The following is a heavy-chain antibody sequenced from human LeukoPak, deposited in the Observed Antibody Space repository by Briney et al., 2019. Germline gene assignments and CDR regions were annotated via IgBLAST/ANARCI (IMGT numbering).Heavy chain of an antibody. CDR1: GYSFTSYW. V-gene: IGHV5-51*01. J-gene: IGHJ3*02. Sequence: GESLKISCKGSGYSFTSYWIGWVRQMPGKGLEWMGIIYPGDSDTRYSPSFQGQVTISADKSISTAYLQWSSLKASDTAMYYCARQTPSYDSSGARNDAFDIWSQGTMVTVSS. CDR2: IYPGDSDT. CDR3: ARQTPSYDSSGARNDAFDI. D-gene: IGHD3-22*01.